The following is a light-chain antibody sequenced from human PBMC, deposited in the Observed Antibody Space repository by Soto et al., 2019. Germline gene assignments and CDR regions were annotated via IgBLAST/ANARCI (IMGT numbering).Light chain of an antibody. J-gene: IGLJ1*01. CDR2: EVT. CDR1: SSDVGGYNF. V-gene: IGLV2-14*01. Sequence: QSVPTQPASVSGSPGQSITISCIGTSSDVGGYNFVSWYQKKPGKAPKLLIYEVTHRPSGISDRFSGSKSGNTASLAITGLQDEDEASYYCCSYARNRLYVFGSGTKLTVL. CDR3: CSYARNRLYV.